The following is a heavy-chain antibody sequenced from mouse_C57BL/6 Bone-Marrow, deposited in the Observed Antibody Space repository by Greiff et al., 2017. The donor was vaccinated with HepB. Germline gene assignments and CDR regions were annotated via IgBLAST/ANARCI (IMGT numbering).Heavy chain of an antibody. J-gene: IGHJ2*01. CDR2: IDPANGNT. CDR3: AVNGDYFDY. V-gene: IGHV14-3*01. Sequence: EVQLQQSVAELVRPGASVKLSCTASGFNINNTYMHWVKQRPEQGLEWIGRIDPANGNTKYAPKFQGKATITADTSSTTAYLQLSSLTSEDTAIYYCAVNGDYFDYWGQGTTLTVSS. CDR1: GFNINNTY.